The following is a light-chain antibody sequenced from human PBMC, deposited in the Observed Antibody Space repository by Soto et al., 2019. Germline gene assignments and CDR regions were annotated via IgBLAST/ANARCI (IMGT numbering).Light chain of an antibody. V-gene: IGLV2-8*01. CDR3: SSYAGSNEYV. Sequence: HSALTQPPSASGSPGQSVTISCTGTSSDVGSYNYVSWYQQHPGKAPKLMIYEVTKRPSGVPDRFSGSKSGNTASLTVSGLQAEDEADYYCSSYAGSNEYVFGTGTKLTVL. J-gene: IGLJ1*01. CDR2: EVT. CDR1: SSDVGSYNY.